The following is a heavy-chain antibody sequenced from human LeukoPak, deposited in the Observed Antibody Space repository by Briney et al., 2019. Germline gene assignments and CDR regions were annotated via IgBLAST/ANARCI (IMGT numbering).Heavy chain of an antibody. CDR2: IYYSGST. CDR1: GGSISSYY. J-gene: IGHJ6*02. CDR3: ARALIPMTGTGYYGMEV. Sequence: PSETLSLTCTVSGGSISSYYWSWIRQPPGKGLEGIGYIYYSGSTNYNPSLKSRVTISVDTSKNQFSLKLSSVTAADTAVYYCARALIPMTGTGYYGMEVWGQGNTVTVS. D-gene: IGHD1-20*01. V-gene: IGHV4-59*01.